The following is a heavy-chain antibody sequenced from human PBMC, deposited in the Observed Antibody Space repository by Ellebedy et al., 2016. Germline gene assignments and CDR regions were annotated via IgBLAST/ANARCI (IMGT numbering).Heavy chain of an antibody. CDR3: ARKRSNWGHPQSPLDI. CDR2: IKGDGSEN. J-gene: IGHJ3*02. Sequence: GGSLRLSCAASGFTFSDYWMSWVRQAPGKGLEWVADIKGDGSENSYVDSVRGRFTISRDNAKISLYLQMNSLRAEDTAVYYCARKRSNWGHPQSPLDIWGQGTMVTVSS. V-gene: IGHV3-7*01. CDR1: GFTFSDYW. D-gene: IGHD7-27*01.